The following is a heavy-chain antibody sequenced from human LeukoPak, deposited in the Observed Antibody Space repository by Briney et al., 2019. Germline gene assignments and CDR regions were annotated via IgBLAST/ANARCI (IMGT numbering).Heavy chain of an antibody. CDR3: ARRNHYESKEIDY. D-gene: IGHD3-22*01. CDR2: ISGSGGST. J-gene: IGHJ4*02. V-gene: IGHV3-23*01. Sequence: GRSLSLSCAASGFTFSSYGMSWVRQAPGKGLEWVSAISGSGGSTYYAHSVKGWFTISRDNSKNTLYLQMNSLRTDETAVYYCARRNHYESKEIDYWGQGTLVTVSS. CDR1: GFTFSSYG.